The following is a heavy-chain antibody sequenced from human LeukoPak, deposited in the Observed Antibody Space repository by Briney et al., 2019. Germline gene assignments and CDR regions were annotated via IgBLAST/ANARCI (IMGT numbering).Heavy chain of an antibody. J-gene: IGHJ4*02. Sequence: PGGSLRLSCAASGFTFSSYAMSWVRQAPGKGLEWVSAISGSAGSTYYADSVKGRFTISRDNSKNTLYLQINSLRAEDTAIYYCAKDGYSSGWYEDYWGQGILVTVAS. V-gene: IGHV3-23*01. CDR3: AKDGYSSGWYEDY. CDR1: GFTFSSYA. D-gene: IGHD6-19*01. CDR2: ISGSAGST.